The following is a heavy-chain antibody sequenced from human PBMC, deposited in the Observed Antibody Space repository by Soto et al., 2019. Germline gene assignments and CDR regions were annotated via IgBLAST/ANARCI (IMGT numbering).Heavy chain of an antibody. Sequence: SENPFLPYTCSGESIPNSRYHLGWVRQPPGKGLEWIGSIYYSGSTFYNPSLKGRVTISVDTSKNQFSLKLSSVTAADTAVYYCARRGDYGDYGRLDPWGQGTLVTVSS. CDR1: GESIPNSRYH. CDR2: IYYSGST. D-gene: IGHD4-17*01. V-gene: IGHV4-39*01. CDR3: ARRGDYGDYGRLDP. J-gene: IGHJ5*02.